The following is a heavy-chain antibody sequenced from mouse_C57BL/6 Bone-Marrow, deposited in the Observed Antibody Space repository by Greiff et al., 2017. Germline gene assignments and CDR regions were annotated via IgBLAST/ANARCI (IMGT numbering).Heavy chain of an antibody. Sequence: EVKLVESGGGLVKPGGSLKLSCAASGFTFSDYGMHWVRQAPEKGLEWVAYISSGSSTIYYADTVKGRFTISRDNAKNTLFLQMTSMRSEDTAMYYCARRRGLRRAMDYWGQGTSVTGSS. D-gene: IGHD2-4*01. V-gene: IGHV5-17*01. CDR2: ISSGSSTI. J-gene: IGHJ4*01. CDR3: ARRRGLRRAMDY. CDR1: GFTFSDYG.